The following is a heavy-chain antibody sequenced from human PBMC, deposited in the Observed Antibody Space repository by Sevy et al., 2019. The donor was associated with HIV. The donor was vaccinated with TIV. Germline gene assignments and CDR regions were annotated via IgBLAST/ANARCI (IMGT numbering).Heavy chain of an antibody. CDR2: IYYSGST. J-gene: IGHJ5*02. D-gene: IGHD6-19*01. CDR1: GGSISSSSYY. CDR3: ARSSGWLVDWFDP. Sequence: SETLSLTCTVSGGSISSSSYYWGWIRQPPGKGLEWIGSIYYSGSTYYNPSLKSRVTISVDTSKNQFSLKLSSVTAAETAVYYCARSSGWLVDWFDPWGQGTLVTVSS. V-gene: IGHV4-39*01.